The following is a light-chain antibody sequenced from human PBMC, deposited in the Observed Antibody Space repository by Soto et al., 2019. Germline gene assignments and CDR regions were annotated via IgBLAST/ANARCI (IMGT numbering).Light chain of an antibody. CDR3: GSYTSSDTRVV. V-gene: IGLV2-14*03. CDR2: NVS. Sequence: QSALTQPASVSASPGQSIIISCTGSSSDVGTYNFVSWYQQHPGKAPKLLLYNVSNRPSGISDRFSGSKSGNTASLTIAGLQAEDEADYYCGSYTSSDTRVVFGVGTKGTVL. J-gene: IGLJ2*01. CDR1: SSDVGTYNF.